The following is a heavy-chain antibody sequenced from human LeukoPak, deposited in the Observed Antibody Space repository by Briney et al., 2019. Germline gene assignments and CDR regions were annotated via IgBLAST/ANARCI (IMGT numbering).Heavy chain of an antibody. CDR2: ISWNSGSI. J-gene: IGHJ6*02. V-gene: IGHV3-9*01. D-gene: IGHD6-19*01. CDR3: AKIAVAGDGVTEYYGMDV. CDR1: GFTFDDYA. Sequence: GRSLRLSCAASGFTFDDYAMHWVRQAPGKGLEWVSGISWNSGSIGYADSVKGRFTISRDNAKNSLYLQMNSLRAEDTALYYCAKIAVAGDGVTEYYGMDVWGQGTTVTVSS.